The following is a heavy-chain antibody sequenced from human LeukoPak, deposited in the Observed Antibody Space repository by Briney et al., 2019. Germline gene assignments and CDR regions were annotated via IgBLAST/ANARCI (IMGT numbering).Heavy chain of an antibody. CDR1: GGSISSYY. V-gene: IGHV4-59*01. CDR3: ARSRGEDSSGYQGYGMDV. CDR2: IYYSGST. D-gene: IGHD3-22*01. Sequence: SETLSLTCTVSGGSISSYYWSWIRQPPGKGLEWLGYIYYSGSTNYNPSLKSRVTISVDTSKNQFSLKLSSVTAADTAVYYCARSRGEDSSGYQGYGMDVWGQGTTVTVSS. J-gene: IGHJ6*02.